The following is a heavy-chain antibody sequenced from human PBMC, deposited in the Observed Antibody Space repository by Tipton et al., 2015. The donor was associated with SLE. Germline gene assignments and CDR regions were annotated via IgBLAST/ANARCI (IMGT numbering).Heavy chain of an antibody. CDR2: ISYDGSNK. D-gene: IGHD3-3*01. CDR3: ARDGDDFWSGYSYYYYYYYMDV. V-gene: IGHV3-30-3*01. CDR1: GFTFSSYA. Sequence: SLRLSCAASGFTFSSYAMHWVRQAPGKGLEWVAVISYDGSNKYYADSVKGRFTISRDNSKNTLYLQMNSLRAEDTAVYYCARDGDDFWSGYSYYYYYYYMDVWGKGTTVTVSS. J-gene: IGHJ6*03.